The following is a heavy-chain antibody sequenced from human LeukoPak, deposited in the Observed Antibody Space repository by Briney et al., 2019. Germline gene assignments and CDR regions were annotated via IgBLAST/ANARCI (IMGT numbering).Heavy chain of an antibody. CDR2: IYYSGST. CDR1: GGSISSTTYY. D-gene: IGHD3-22*01. J-gene: IGHJ3*02. V-gene: IGHV4-61*05. Sequence: SETLSLTCTVSGGSISSTTYYWGWIRQPPGKGLEWIGYIYYSGSTNYNPSLKSRVTISVDTSKNQFSLKLSSVTAADTAVYYCARLQAPHYYDSSGYEHDAFDIWGQGTMVTVSS. CDR3: ARLQAPHYYDSSGYEHDAFDI.